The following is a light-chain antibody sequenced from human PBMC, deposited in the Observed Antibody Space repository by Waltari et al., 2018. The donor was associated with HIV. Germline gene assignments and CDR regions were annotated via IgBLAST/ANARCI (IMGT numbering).Light chain of an antibody. Sequence: QSALTQPASVSGSPGQSITISCAGSSSDVGGYNFVSWYQQHPGKAPKLMVDEVSNRPSVVSNRSSGSKSGNPASLTISGLQAEDEAVYYCSSYTTTSNVELFGGGTKLTVL. CDR2: EVS. J-gene: IGLJ2*01. V-gene: IGLV2-14*01. CDR3: SSYTTTSNVEL. CDR1: SSDVGGYNF.